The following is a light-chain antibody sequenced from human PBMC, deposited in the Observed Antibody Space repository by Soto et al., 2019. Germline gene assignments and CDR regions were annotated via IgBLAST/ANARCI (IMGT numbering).Light chain of an antibody. V-gene: IGKV3-15*01. Sequence: EIVMTQSPATLSVSPGERATLSCSASQSVSSNLAWYQQNPGQAPRLLIYGASTRATGIPARFSGSGSGTEFTLTISSLQSEDFAVYYCQQYNNWPPLLTFGGGTKVEIK. CDR1: QSVSSN. CDR3: QQYNNWPPLLT. CDR2: GAS. J-gene: IGKJ4*01.